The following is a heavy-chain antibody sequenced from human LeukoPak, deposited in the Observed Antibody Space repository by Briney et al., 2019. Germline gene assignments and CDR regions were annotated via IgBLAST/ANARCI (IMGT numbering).Heavy chain of an antibody. J-gene: IGHJ4*02. CDR3: AKDRTVTTHDYYFDY. CDR2: ISPDGSTT. CDR1: RFTFSSYW. Sequence: PGGSLRLSCVASRFTFSSYWMHWVRQAPGKGLVWVSYISPDGSTTRYADSVKGRFTISRDNAKNTLYLQMNSLRAEDTAVYYCAKDRTVTTHDYYFDYWGQGTLVTVSS. D-gene: IGHD4-17*01. V-gene: IGHV3-74*01.